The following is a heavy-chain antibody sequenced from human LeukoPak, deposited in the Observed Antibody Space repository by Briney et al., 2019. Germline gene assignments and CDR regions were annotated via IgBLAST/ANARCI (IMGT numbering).Heavy chain of an antibody. D-gene: IGHD3-22*01. CDR1: GGSFSGYY. J-gene: IGHJ4*02. CDR3: ARGDYYYDSSQYFDY. Sequence: SETLSLTCAVYGGSFSGYYWSWIRQPPGKGLEWIGEINHSGSTNYNTSLKSRVTISVDTSKNQFSLKLSSVTAADTAVYYCARGDYYYDSSQYFDYWGQGTLVTVSS. CDR2: INHSGST. V-gene: IGHV4-34*01.